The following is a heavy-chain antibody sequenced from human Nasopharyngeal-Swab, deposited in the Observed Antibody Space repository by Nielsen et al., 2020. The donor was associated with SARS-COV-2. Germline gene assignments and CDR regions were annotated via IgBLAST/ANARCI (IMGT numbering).Heavy chain of an antibody. CDR1: GGTFSSYA. D-gene: IGHD3-3*01. CDR3: ARDIFLEWNYMDV. Sequence: SEKVSGKAYGGTFSSYAISWERQDPGQGLEWMGGIIPIFGTANYAQKFQGRVTITADESTSTAYMELSSLRSEDTAVYYCARDIFLEWNYMDVWGKGTTVTVSS. CDR2: IIPIFGTA. V-gene: IGHV1-69*13. J-gene: IGHJ6*03.